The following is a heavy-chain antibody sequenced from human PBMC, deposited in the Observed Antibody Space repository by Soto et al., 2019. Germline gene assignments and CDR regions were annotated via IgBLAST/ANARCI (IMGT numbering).Heavy chain of an antibody. D-gene: IGHD1-20*01. V-gene: IGHV5-51*01. CDR1: GYTFSSYW. CDR3: ARLAGYNWNDRRASGIDV. J-gene: IGHJ6*02. Sequence: GESLKISCKGSGYTFSSYWIGWVRQMPGKGLEWMGIIYPGDSDTRYSPSFQGQVTISADKSISTAYLQWSSLKASDTATYYCARLAGYNWNDRRASGIDVWGQGTTVPVSS. CDR2: IYPGDSDT.